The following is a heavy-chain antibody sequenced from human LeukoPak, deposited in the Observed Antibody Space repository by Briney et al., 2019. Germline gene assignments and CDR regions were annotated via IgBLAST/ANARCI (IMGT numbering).Heavy chain of an antibody. V-gene: IGHV3-15*07. Sequence: PGGSLRLSCAASGFTFSNAWMNWVRQAPGKGLEWVGRIKSKTDGGTTDYAAPVKGRSTISRDDSKNTLYLQMNSLKTEDTAVYYCTTDPPPKKYGSGSYYDYWGQGTLVTVSS. J-gene: IGHJ4*02. D-gene: IGHD3-10*01. CDR3: TTDPPPKKYGSGSYYDY. CDR1: GFTFSNAW. CDR2: IKSKTDGGTT.